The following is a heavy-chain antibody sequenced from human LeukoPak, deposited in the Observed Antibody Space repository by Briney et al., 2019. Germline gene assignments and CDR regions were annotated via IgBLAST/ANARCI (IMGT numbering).Heavy chain of an antibody. CDR2: IIPIFGTA. J-gene: IGHJ4*02. CDR3: ARGSYSSSANFDY. V-gene: IGHV1-69*13. D-gene: IGHD6-6*01. Sequence: ASVKVSCKASGGTFSSYAISWVRQAPGQGLEWMGGIIPIFGTANYAQKFQGRVTITADESTSTAYMELSRLRSDDTAVYYCARGSYSSSANFDYWGQGTLVTVSS. CDR1: GGTFSSYA.